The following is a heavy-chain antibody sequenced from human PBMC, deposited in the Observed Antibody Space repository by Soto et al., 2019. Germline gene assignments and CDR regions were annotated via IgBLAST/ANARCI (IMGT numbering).Heavy chain of an antibody. CDR2: ISYDGSNK. Sequence: GGSLRLSCAASGFTFSSYGMHWVRQAPGKGLEWVAVISYDGSNKYYADSVKGRFTISRDNSKNTLYLQMNSLRAEDTAVYYCAKDPPRYSSGWYGAFDIWGQGTMVTVSS. CDR3: AKDPPRYSSGWYGAFDI. V-gene: IGHV3-30*18. D-gene: IGHD6-19*01. J-gene: IGHJ3*02. CDR1: GFTFSSYG.